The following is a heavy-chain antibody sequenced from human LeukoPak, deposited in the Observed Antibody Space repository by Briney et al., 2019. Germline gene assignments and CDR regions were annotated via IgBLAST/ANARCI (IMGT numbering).Heavy chain of an antibody. D-gene: IGHD4-17*01. CDR2: IWYDGSNK. Sequence: GGSLRLSCAASGFTFSSYGMHLVRQAPGKGLEWVAVIWYDGSNKYYADSVKGRFTISRDNSKNTLYLQMNSLRAEDTAVYYCAREYGDYVGLYYYGMDVWGQGTTVTVSS. CDR1: GFTFSSYG. V-gene: IGHV3-33*01. CDR3: AREYGDYVGLYYYGMDV. J-gene: IGHJ6*02.